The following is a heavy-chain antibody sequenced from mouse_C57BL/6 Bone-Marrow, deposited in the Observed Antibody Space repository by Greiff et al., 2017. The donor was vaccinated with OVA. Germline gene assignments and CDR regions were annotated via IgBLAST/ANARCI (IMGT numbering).Heavy chain of an antibody. CDR3: AIYYGNYSYAMDY. Sequence: DVKLQESGPGLVKPSQSLSLTCSVTGYSITSGYYWNWIRQFPGNKLEWMGYISYDGSNNYNPSLKNRISITRDTSKNQFFLKLNSVTTEDTATYYCAIYYGNYSYAMDYWGQGTSVTVSS. J-gene: IGHJ4*01. CDR2: ISYDGSN. V-gene: IGHV3-6*01. D-gene: IGHD2-1*01. CDR1: GYSITSGYY.